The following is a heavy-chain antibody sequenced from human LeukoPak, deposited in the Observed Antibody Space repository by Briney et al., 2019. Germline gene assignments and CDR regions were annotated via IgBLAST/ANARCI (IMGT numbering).Heavy chain of an antibody. V-gene: IGHV3-30*18. CDR2: ISYDGSNK. J-gene: IGHJ6*03. Sequence: GGSLRLSCAASGFTFSSYGMHWVRQAPGKGLEWVAVISYDGSNKYYADSVKGRFTISRDNSKNTLYLQMNSLRAEDTAVYYCAKEERFWVMYYYYYMDVWGKGTTVTVSS. D-gene: IGHD2-21*01. CDR1: GFTFSSYG. CDR3: AKEERFWVMYYYYYMDV.